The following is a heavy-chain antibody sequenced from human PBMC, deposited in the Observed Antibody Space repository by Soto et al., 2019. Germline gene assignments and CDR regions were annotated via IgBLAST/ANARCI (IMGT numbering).Heavy chain of an antibody. Sequence: EVQLVESGGGLVQPGGSLRLSCAASGFTFNTYWVAWVRQAPGKGPEWVASIKQDGSETFYMDSVRGRFTISRDNAKNSLYLQMNSLRAEDMAVYYCAREVRATFDPWGQGTLVTVSS. V-gene: IGHV3-7*01. J-gene: IGHJ5*02. CDR3: AREVRATFDP. D-gene: IGHD1-26*01. CDR1: GFTFNTYW. CDR2: IKQDGSET.